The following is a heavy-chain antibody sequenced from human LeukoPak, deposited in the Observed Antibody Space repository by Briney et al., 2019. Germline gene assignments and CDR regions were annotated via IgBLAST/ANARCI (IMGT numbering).Heavy chain of an antibody. CDR3: ARIGITGTTRGDWFDP. CDR1: GYTFTGYY. J-gene: IGHJ5*02. D-gene: IGHD1-7*01. CDR2: INPNSGGT. V-gene: IGHV1-2*02. Sequence: ASVKVSCKASGYTFTGYYMHWVRQAPGQGLEWMGWINPNSGGTNYAQKFQGRVTMTRDTSISTAYMELSRLRSDDTAVYYCARIGITGTTRGDWFDPWGQGTLVTVSS.